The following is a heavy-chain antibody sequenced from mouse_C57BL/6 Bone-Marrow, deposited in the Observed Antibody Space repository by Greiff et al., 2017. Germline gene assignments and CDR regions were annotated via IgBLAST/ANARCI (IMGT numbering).Heavy chain of an antibody. CDR2: IYPGDGDT. J-gene: IGHJ3*01. D-gene: IGHD2-2*01. CDR3: ARPYGSAWFAY. Sequence: QVHVKQSGAELVKPGASVKISCKASGYAFSSYWMNWVKQRPGKGLEWIGQIYPGDGDTNYNGKFKGKATLTADKSSSTAYMQLSSLTSEDSAVYFCARPYGSAWFAYWGQGTLVTVSA. CDR1: GYAFSSYW. V-gene: IGHV1-80*01.